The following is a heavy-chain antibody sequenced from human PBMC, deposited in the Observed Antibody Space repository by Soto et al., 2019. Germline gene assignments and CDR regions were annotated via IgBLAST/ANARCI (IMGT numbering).Heavy chain of an antibody. Sequence: GGSLRLSCAASGFTFSSYGMHWVRQAPGKGLEWVTLISYDGGNKYYADSVKGRFSISRDNSRNTLYLQMNSLRPEDAAVYYCVKSLGFCSSSSCSRDYYYYYGMDVWGQGTTATVSS. CDR1: GFTFSSYG. J-gene: IGHJ6*02. CDR2: ISYDGGNK. D-gene: IGHD2-2*01. CDR3: VKSLGFCSSSSCSRDYYYYYGMDV. V-gene: IGHV3-30*18.